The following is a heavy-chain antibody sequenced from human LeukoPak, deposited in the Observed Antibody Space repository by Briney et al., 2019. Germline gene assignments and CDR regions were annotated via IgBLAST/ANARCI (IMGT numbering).Heavy chain of an antibody. V-gene: IGHV4-4*07. D-gene: IGHD4-23*01. J-gene: IGHJ4*02. CDR2: IYSGGSA. Sequence: PSETLSLTCTVSGGSMNNYYWSWIRQPAGKGLEWIGRIYSGGSASYNPSLKSRVTMSLDTSKNQFSLKMTSVTAADTAVYYCARDPNSALWGQGTLVTVSS. CDR1: GGSMNNYY. CDR3: ARDPNSAL.